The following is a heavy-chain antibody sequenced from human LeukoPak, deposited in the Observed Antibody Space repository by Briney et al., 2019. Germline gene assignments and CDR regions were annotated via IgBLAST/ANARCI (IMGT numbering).Heavy chain of an antibody. V-gene: IGHV4-61*02. Sequence: PSQTLSLTCTVSGGSISSGGYYWSWIRQPAGKGLEWIGRIYTSGSTNYNPSLKSRVTISVDTSKNQFFLKLSSVTAADTAVYYCARDRLSGCYWRVIDYWGQGTLVTVSS. CDR2: IYTSGST. J-gene: IGHJ4*02. CDR1: GGSISSGGYY. D-gene: IGHD1-26*01. CDR3: ARDRLSGCYWRVIDY.